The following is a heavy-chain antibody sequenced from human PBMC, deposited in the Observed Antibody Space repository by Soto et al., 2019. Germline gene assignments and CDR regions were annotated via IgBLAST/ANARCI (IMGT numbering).Heavy chain of an antibody. CDR1: GYTFTSYY. CDR2: INPSGGST. V-gene: IGHV1-46*01. Sequence: ASVKVSCKASGYTFTSYYMHWVRPAPGQGLECMGIINPSGGSTIYAQKFQGRVTMTRDTSTSTVYMELSSLGSEDTAVYYCASDEGSYYGSFRYYFAGMDVGGESTTVNVPS. D-gene: IGHD3-10*01. CDR3: ASDEGSYYGSFRYYFAGMDV. J-gene: IGHJ6*01.